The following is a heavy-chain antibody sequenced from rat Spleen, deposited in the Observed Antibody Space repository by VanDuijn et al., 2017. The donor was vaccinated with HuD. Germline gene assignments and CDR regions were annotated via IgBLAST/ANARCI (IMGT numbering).Heavy chain of an antibody. D-gene: IGHD1-10*01. V-gene: IGHV5-22*01. CDR2: ISYDGTAT. CDR3: TRGGNYDFDH. CDR1: GLSFSNYD. Sequence: EVQLVESGGGLVQPGRSMKLSCAASGLSFSNYDMAWVRQAPTKGLEWVASISYDGTATYYPDSVRGRFTISRDNAKNTLYLQMNSLRSEDTATYYCTRGGNYDFDHWGQGVRVTVSS. J-gene: IGHJ2*01.